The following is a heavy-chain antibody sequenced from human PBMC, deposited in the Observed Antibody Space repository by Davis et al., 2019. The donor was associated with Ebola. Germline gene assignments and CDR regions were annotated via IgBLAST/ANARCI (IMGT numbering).Heavy chain of an antibody. J-gene: IGHJ4*02. CDR2: ISYDGSNK. Sequence: GGSLRLSCAASGFTFSSYGMHWVRQAPGKGLELVAVISYDGSNKYYADSVKGRFTSSRDNSNNTLYLQMNSLRAEDTAVYYCERRTPPDYWGQGTLVTVSS. CDR3: ERRTPPDY. V-gene: IGHV3-30*03. CDR1: GFTFSSYG.